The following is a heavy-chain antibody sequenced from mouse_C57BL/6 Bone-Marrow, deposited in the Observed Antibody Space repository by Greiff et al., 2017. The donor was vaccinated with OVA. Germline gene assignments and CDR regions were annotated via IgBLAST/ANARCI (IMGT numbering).Heavy chain of an antibody. D-gene: IGHD2-1*01. Sequence: DVQLVESGGGLVKPGGSLKLSCAASGFTFSSYAMSWVRQTPEKRLEWVATISDGGSYTYYPDNVKGRSTISRDNAKNNQYLQMSHLKSEDTAMYYCAIDIYYGNYHPEFAYWGQGTLVTVSA. J-gene: IGHJ3*01. V-gene: IGHV5-4*01. CDR3: AIDIYYGNYHPEFAY. CDR1: GFTFSSYA. CDR2: ISDGGSYT.